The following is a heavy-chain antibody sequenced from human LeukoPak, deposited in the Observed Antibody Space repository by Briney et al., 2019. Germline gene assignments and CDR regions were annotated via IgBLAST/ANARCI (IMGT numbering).Heavy chain of an antibody. CDR3: ARDAVYSSSWQYY. D-gene: IGHD6-13*01. Sequence: EGSLRLSCVGSGFTFSSHAMTWVRQAPGKGLEWVAIIWYDGSNKYYADSVKGRFTISRDNSKNTLYLQMNSLRAEDTAVYYCARDAVYSSSWQYYWGQGTLVTVSS. CDR1: GFTFSSHA. V-gene: IGHV3-33*08. J-gene: IGHJ4*02. CDR2: IWYDGSNK.